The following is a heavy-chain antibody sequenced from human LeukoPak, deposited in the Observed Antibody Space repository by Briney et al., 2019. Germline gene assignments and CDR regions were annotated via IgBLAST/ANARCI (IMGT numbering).Heavy chain of an antibody. Sequence: NPSETLSLTCTVSGGSISSGGYYWSWIRQPPGKGLEWIGYIYHSGSTYYNPSLKSRVTIAVDTSKNQLSLKLRSVIAADTAVYYCARDRVRGVGYFDYWGQGTLVTVSS. J-gene: IGHJ4*02. CDR1: GGSISSGGYY. CDR3: ARDRVRGVGYFDY. V-gene: IGHV4-30-2*01. D-gene: IGHD3-10*01. CDR2: IYHSGST.